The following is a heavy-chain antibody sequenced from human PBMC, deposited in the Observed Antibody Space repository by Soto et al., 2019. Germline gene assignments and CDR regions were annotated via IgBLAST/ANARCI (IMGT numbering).Heavy chain of an antibody. CDR2: IIPIFGTA. D-gene: IGHD6-13*01. CDR1: GGTFSSYA. V-gene: IGHV1-69*13. CDR3: ARDLGIAAALLGDYYYGMDV. Sequence: SVKVSCKASGGTFSSYAISWVRQAPGQGLEWMGGIIPIFGTANYAQKFQGRVTITADESTSTAYMELSSLRSEDTAVYYCARDLGIAAALLGDYYYGMDVWGQGTTVTVSS. J-gene: IGHJ6*02.